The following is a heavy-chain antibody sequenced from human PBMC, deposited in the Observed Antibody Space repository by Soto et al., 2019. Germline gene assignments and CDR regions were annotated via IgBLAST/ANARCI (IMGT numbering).Heavy chain of an antibody. CDR3: ARVLGDFWSLFVY. CDR2: ISYDGSNK. Sequence: QVQLVESGGGVVQPGRSLRLSCAASGFTFSSYAMHWVRQAPGKGLEWVAVISYDGSNKYYADSVKGRFTISRDNSKNTLYLQMNCLRAEDTAVNYCARVLGDFWSLFVYWGQGTLVTVSS. D-gene: IGHD3-3*01. J-gene: IGHJ4*02. CDR1: GFTFSSYA. V-gene: IGHV3-30-3*01.